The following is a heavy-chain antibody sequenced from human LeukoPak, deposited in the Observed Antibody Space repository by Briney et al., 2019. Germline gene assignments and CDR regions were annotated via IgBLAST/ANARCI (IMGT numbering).Heavy chain of an antibody. J-gene: IGHJ4*02. CDR3: AKGGKWDVTPFDY. V-gene: IGHV3-23*01. CDR2: NSGGGGST. Sequence: KPGGSLRLSCAASGFTFTSYSMNWVRQAPGKGLEWVSTNSGGGGSTYYADSVKGRFTISRDNSKNTLYLQVNSLRAEDTAVYYCAKGGKWDVTPFDYWGQGTLVTVSS. CDR1: GFTFTSYS. D-gene: IGHD1-26*01.